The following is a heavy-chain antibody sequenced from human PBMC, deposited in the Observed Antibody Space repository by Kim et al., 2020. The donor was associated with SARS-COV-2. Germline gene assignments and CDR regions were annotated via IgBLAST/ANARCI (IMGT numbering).Heavy chain of an antibody. V-gene: IGHV3-30*04. CDR2: ISYDGSNK. CDR3: ARDLLSLGAENWFDP. Sequence: GGSLRLSCAASGFTFSSYAMHWVRQAPGKGLEWVAVISYDGSNKYYADSVKGRFTISRDNSKNTLYLQMNSLRAEDTAVYYCARDLLSLGAENWFDPWGQGTLVTVSS. J-gene: IGHJ5*02. CDR1: GFTFSSYA. D-gene: IGHD3-16*01.